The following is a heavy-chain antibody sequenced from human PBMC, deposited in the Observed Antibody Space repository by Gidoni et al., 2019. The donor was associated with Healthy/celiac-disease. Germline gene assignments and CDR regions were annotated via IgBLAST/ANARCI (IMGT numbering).Heavy chain of an antibody. Sequence: EVQLVESGGGLVQPGRSLRLSCAASAFTFDDYAMHWVRQAPGKGLGWVSGISWNSGSIGYADSVKGRFTISRDNAKNSLYLQMNSLRAEDTALYYCAKDIGPYYGMDVWGQGTTVTVSS. CDR1: AFTFDDYA. J-gene: IGHJ6*02. CDR2: ISWNSGSI. CDR3: AKDIGPYYGMDV. V-gene: IGHV3-9*01.